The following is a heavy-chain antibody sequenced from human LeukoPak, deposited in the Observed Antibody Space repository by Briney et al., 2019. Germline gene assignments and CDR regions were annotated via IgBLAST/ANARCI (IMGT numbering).Heavy chain of an antibody. CDR3: ATDLYMFRGAFDI. J-gene: IGHJ3*02. CDR2: INAGNGNT. Sequence: ASVKVSCKASGYTFTSYAMHWVRQAPGQRLEWMGWINAGNGNTKYSQEFQGRVTITRDTSASTAYMELSSLRSEDMAVYYCATDLYMFRGAFDIWGQGTMVTVSS. V-gene: IGHV1-3*03. CDR1: GYTFTSYA. D-gene: IGHD3-10*01.